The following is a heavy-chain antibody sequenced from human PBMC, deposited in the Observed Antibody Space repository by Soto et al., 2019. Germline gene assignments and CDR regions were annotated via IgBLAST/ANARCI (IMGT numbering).Heavy chain of an antibody. V-gene: IGHV3-74*01. J-gene: IGHJ4*02. CDR2: INGDGSRT. Sequence: EVQLVESGGGLVQPGGSLRLSCAASGFTFSTYWMHWVRQAPGKGLVWVSRINGDGSRTSQADSVKGRFTISRDNAKKTLYLQMNSLRAEDTAVYYCAREAAWGPEYWGQGTLVTVSS. CDR1: GFTFSTYW. D-gene: IGHD7-27*01. CDR3: AREAAWGPEY.